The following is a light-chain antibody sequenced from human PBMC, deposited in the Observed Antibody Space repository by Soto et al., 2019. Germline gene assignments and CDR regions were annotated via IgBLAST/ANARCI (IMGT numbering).Light chain of an antibody. CDR3: QQYNNWPWT. CDR2: GVS. J-gene: IGKJ1*01. Sequence: DIVMTQSPATLSVSPGEGATLSCRASQSVGSNLAWYQQKPAQAPRLLIYGVSTRATGTPARFSGSGSGTDFTLTISSLQSEDFAVYYCQQYNNWPWTFGQGTKVDIK. V-gene: IGKV3-15*01. CDR1: QSVGSN.